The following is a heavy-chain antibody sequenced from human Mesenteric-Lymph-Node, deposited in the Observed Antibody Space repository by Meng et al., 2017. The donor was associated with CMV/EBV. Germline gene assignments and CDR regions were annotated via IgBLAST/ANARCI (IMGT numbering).Heavy chain of an antibody. V-gene: IGHV3-11*01. CDR1: GFTFSDYY. D-gene: IGHD1-26*01. CDR3: ASGWEGASLDY. J-gene: IGHJ4*02. Sequence: GGSLRLSCAGSGFTFSDYYMSWIRQAPGKGLEWVSYISSSDNTNYADSVKGRFTISRDNAKESLYLQMNSLRAEDTAVYYCASGWEGASLDYWGQGTLVTVSS. CDR2: ISSSDNT.